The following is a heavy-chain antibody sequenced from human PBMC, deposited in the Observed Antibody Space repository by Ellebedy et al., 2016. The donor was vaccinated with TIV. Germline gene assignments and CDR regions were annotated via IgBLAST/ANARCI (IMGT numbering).Heavy chain of an antibody. CDR2: ISNSGDTT. V-gene: IGHV3-23*01. J-gene: IGHJ4*02. CDR1: GFTFSCCA. Sequence: GESLKISCAASGFTFSCCAMSWVRQTPGKGLEWVSVISNSGDTTYADYVKGRFTISRDNSKDTLFLQMNSLRAEDTGVYYCAKLSGVLSWYADYWGLGTLVTVSS. CDR3: AKLSGVLSWYADY. D-gene: IGHD6-13*01.